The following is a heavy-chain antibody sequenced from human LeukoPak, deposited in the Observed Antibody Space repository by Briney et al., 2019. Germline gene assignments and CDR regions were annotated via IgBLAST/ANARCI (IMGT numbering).Heavy chain of an antibody. CDR3: ARAGFTFSDYFGSFFDY. CDR2: ISGSAGST. CDR1: GFTFSSYA. Sequence: GGSLRLSCAASGFTFSSYAMSWVRQAPGKGLEWVSGISGSAGSTDYADSVKGRFTISRDNSKNTLYLQMNSLRAEDTAVYYCARAGFTFSDYFGSFFDYWGQGTLVTVSS. J-gene: IGHJ4*02. V-gene: IGHV3-23*01. D-gene: IGHD3-10*01.